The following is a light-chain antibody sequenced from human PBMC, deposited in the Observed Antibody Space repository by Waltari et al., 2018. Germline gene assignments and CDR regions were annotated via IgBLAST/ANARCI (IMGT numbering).Light chain of an antibody. CDR2: GAS. V-gene: IGKV3-20*01. CDR3: QQYFSSPPYT. Sequence: EIVLTQSPDTLSLSPGERATLSCRASQGVSTSFLAWYQQKPGQAPRLLIYGASNRATGIPDRVSGRGSGTDFTLTISRLEPEDFAVYYCQQYFSSPPYTFGQGTKLEIK. CDR1: QGVSTSF. J-gene: IGKJ2*01.